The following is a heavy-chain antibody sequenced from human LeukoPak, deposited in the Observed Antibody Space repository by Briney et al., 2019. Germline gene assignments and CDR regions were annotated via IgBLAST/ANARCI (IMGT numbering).Heavy chain of an antibody. D-gene: IGHD4-17*01. CDR3: AKVRNGDYGDY. Sequence: GGSLRLSCAASGFTFSSYSMNWVRQAPGKGLEWVSSISSSSSCIYYADSVRGRFTISRDNAKNSLYLQMNSLRAEDTAVYYCAKVRNGDYGDYWGQGTLVTVSS. CDR1: GFTFSSYS. V-gene: IGHV3-21*01. CDR2: ISSSSSCI. J-gene: IGHJ4*02.